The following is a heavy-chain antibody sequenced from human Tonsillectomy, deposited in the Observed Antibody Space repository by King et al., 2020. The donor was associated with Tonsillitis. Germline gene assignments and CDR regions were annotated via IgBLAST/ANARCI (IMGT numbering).Heavy chain of an antibody. Sequence: EVQLVESGGGLVQPGGSLRLSCAASGFTVSSNYMSWVRQAPGKGLEWVSVIYSGGSTYYADSVKGRFTISRDNSKNTLYLQMNSLGAEDTAVYYCARVPPPHGAGFDYWGQGTLVTVSS. CDR1: GFTVSSNY. V-gene: IGHV3-66*01. J-gene: IGHJ4*02. D-gene: IGHD4/OR15-4a*01. CDR3: ARVPPPHGAGFDY. CDR2: IYSGGST.